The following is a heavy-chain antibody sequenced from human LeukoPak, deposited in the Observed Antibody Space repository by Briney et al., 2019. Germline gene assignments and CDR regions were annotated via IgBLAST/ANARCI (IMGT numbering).Heavy chain of an antibody. V-gene: IGHV3-74*01. J-gene: IGHJ6*03. CDR3: ARDAYDILTGYFPGNYYYYMDV. CDR1: GFTFSSYW. Sequence: GSLRLSCAASGFTFSSYWMHWVRQAPGKGLVWVSRINSDGSSTSYADSVKGRFTISRDNAKNTLYLQMDSLRAEDTAVYYCARDAYDILTGYFPGNYYYYMDVWGKGTTVTVSS. CDR2: INSDGSST. D-gene: IGHD3-9*01.